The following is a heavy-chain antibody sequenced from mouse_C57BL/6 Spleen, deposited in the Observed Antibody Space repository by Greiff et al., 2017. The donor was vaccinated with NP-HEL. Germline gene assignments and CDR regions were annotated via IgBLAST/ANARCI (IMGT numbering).Heavy chain of an antibody. CDR1: GFTFSNYW. CDR2: IRLKSDNYAT. CDR3: TDGYYWSAY. Sequence: VQLKQSGGGLVQPGGSMKLSCVASGFTFSNYWMNWVRQSPEKGLEWVAQIRLKSDNYATHYAESVKGRFTISRDDSKSSVYLQMNNLRAEDTGIYYCTDGYYWSAYWGQGTLVTVSA. V-gene: IGHV6-3*01. J-gene: IGHJ3*01. D-gene: IGHD2-3*01.